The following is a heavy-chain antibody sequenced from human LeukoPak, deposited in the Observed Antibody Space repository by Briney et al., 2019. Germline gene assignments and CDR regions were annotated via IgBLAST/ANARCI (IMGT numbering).Heavy chain of an antibody. J-gene: IGHJ4*02. Sequence: GGSLRLSCAASGFTFSSYGMHWVRQAPGKGLEWVAVISYDGSNKYYADSVKGRFTISRDNSKNTLYLQMNSLRAEDTAVYYCAKDRSGDSDYWGQGTLVTVSS. CDR1: GFTFSSYG. V-gene: IGHV3-30*18. CDR2: ISYDGSNK. D-gene: IGHD3-10*01. CDR3: AKDRSGDSDY.